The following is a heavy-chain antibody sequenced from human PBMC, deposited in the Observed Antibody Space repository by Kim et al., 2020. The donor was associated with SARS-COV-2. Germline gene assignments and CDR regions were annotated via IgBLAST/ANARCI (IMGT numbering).Heavy chain of an antibody. CDR1: GGSISSSSYY. CDR2: IYYSGST. D-gene: IGHD4-4*01. V-gene: IGHV4-39*01. J-gene: IGHJ6*02. CDR3: ATETTVTTRWETGYYYYGMDV. Sequence: SETLSLTCTVSGGSISSSSYYWGWIRQPPGKGLEWIGSIYYSGSTYYNPSLKSRVTISVDTSKNQFSLKLSSVTAADTAVYYCATETTVTTRWETGYYYYGMDVWGQGTTVTVSS.